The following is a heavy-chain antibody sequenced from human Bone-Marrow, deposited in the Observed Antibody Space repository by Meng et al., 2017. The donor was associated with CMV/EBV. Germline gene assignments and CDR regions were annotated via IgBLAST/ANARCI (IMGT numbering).Heavy chain of an antibody. J-gene: IGHJ6*02. V-gene: IGHV3-11*01. D-gene: IGHD1-7*01. CDR1: FSEYY. Sequence: FSEYYMSWIRQAPGKGLEWVSYISSSGSTIYYADSVKGRFTISRDNAKNSLYLQMNSLRAEDTAVYYCARFRITGTTFPYYYYGMDVWGQGTTVTVSS. CDR2: ISSSGSTI. CDR3: ARFRITGTTFPYYYYGMDV.